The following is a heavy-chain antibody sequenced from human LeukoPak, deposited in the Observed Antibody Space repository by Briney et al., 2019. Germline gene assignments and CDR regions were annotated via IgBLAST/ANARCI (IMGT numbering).Heavy chain of an antibody. CDR1: GFTFDDYA. J-gene: IGHJ4*02. D-gene: IGHD3-22*01. V-gene: IGHV3-43*02. CDR3: ARDLGYYDSSAQGCFDY. CDR2: ISGDGSTT. Sequence: PGGSLRLSCAVSGFTFDDYATHWVRQAPGKGLEWVSLISGDGSTTYYADSVKGRFTISRDNANNSLYLQMKSLRTEDTAVYYCARDLGYYDSSAQGCFDYWGQGTLVTVSP.